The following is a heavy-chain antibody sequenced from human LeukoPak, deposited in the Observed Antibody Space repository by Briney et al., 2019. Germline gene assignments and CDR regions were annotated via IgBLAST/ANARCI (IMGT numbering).Heavy chain of an antibody. CDR3: ARDAGSWYAYYYMDV. Sequence: GGSLRLSCAASGFTFSSYWMHWVRQAPGKGLVWVSRINSDGSSTSYADSVKGRFTISRDNAKNSLYLQMNSLRAEDTAVYYCARDAGSWYAYYYMDVWGKGTTVTISS. CDR2: INSDGSST. J-gene: IGHJ6*03. D-gene: IGHD6-13*01. V-gene: IGHV3-74*01. CDR1: GFTFSSYW.